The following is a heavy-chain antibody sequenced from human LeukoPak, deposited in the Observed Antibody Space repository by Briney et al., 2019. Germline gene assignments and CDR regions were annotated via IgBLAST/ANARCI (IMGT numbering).Heavy chain of an antibody. V-gene: IGHV3-21*01. Sequence: GGSLRLSCAASGFTFSSYSMNWVRQAPGKGLEWVSSISSSSSYIYYADSVKGRFTISRDNAKNSLYLQMNSLRAEDTAVYYCARTIEEYCSGGSCYHYYFDYRGQGTLVTVSS. D-gene: IGHD2-15*01. CDR3: ARTIEEYCSGGSCYHYYFDY. CDR1: GFTFSSYS. CDR2: ISSSSSYI. J-gene: IGHJ4*02.